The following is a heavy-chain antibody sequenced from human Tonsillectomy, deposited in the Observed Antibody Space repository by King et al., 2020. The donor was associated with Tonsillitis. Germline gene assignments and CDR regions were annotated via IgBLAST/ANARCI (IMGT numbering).Heavy chain of an antibody. J-gene: IGHJ6*03. V-gene: IGHV1-18*01. CDR1: NYTFSSYG. D-gene: IGHD4-23*01. CDR3: ARGGKRGSSYYMDV. CDR2: ISAYNGNT. Sequence: QLVQSGAEVKKPGASVKVSCEASNYTFSSYGISWVRQAPGQGLEWMGWISAYNGNTNYAQKLLGRVTMTTDTSTSTAYMELRSLRSDDTAGYYCARGGKRGSSYYMDVWGKGTTVTVSS.